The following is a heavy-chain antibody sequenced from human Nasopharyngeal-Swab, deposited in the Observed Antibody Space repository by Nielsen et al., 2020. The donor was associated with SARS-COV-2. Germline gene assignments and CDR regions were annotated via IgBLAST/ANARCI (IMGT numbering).Heavy chain of an antibody. V-gene: IGHV3-74*01. CDR3: ARETAVAGDYYCDY. CDR1: GFTLSTYW. Sequence: GGPLRLSCAASGFTLSTYWMHWVRQAPGKGLVWVSRINRDGSSTSYADSVKGRFTISRENAKNTLYLQMNSLRVEDTAVYYCARETAVAGDYYCDYWGQGTLVAVSS. D-gene: IGHD6-19*01. J-gene: IGHJ4*02. CDR2: INRDGSST.